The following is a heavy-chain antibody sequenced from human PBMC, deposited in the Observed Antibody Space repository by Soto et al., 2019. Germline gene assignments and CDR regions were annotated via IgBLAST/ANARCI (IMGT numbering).Heavy chain of an antibody. CDR1: GGSFSGYY. V-gene: IGHV4-34*01. CDR2: INHSGST. J-gene: IGHJ4*02. CDR3: ERGNRYYDTLTGAPDYLDY. D-gene: IGHD3-9*01. Sequence: QVQLQQWGAGLLKPSETLSLTCAVYGGSFSGYYWCWIRQPPGKGLEWIGEINHSGSTNYNPSLKSRFTISVDTSKNQFSMKLNSVTAADKYMYYCERGNRYYDTLTGAPDYLDYWGQGTLVTVSS.